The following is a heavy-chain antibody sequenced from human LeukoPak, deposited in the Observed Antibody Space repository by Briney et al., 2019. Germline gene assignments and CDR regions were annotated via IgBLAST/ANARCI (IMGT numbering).Heavy chain of an antibody. D-gene: IGHD3-10*01. J-gene: IGHJ5*02. V-gene: IGHV4-34*01. CDR3: ARVKVSMVREP. CDR1: GGSFSGFY. Sequence: SETLSLTCAVYGGSFSGFYWSWIRQPPGKGLEWIGEINHGGSTNYNPSLKSRVTISVDTSKNQFSLKLSSVTAADTAVYYCARVKVSMVREPWGQGTLVTVSS. CDR2: INHGGST.